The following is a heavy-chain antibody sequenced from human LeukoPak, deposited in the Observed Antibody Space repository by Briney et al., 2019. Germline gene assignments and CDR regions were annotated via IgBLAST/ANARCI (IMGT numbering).Heavy chain of an antibody. CDR2: MNPNSGNT. Sequence: ASVKVSCKASGYTFTSYDINWVRQATGQGLEWMGWMNPNSGNTGYAQKFQGRVTVTRNTSISTAYMELSSLRSEDTAVYYCARSSADDAFDIWGQGTMVTVSS. J-gene: IGHJ3*02. CDR3: ARSSADDAFDI. V-gene: IGHV1-8*02. CDR1: GYTFTSYD. D-gene: IGHD3-22*01.